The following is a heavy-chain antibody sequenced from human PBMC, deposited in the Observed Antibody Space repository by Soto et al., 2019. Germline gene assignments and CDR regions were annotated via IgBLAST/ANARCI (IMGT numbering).Heavy chain of an antibody. V-gene: IGHV1-18*01. CDR2: ISAYNGNT. J-gene: IGHJ4*02. CDR3: ARVGVSRWNYVLAY. D-gene: IGHD1-7*01. CDR1: GYTFTSYG. Sequence: ASVKVSCKASGYTFTSYGISWVRQGPGQGLEWMGWISAYNGNTNYAQKLQGRVTMTTDTSTSTAYMELRSLRSDDTAVYYCARVGVSRWNYVLAYWGQGTLVTVSS.